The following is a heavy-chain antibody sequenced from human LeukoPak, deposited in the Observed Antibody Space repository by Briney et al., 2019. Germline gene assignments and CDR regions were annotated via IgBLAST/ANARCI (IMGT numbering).Heavy chain of an antibody. CDR2: IYTSGST. CDR3: ARVRSAGIWDY. Sequence: SETLSLTCTVSGGSFSGYYWSWIRQPAGKGLEWIGRIYTSGSTNYNPSLKSRVTMSVDTSKNQFSLKLSSVTAADTAVYYCARVRSAGIWDYSGQGTLVTVST. D-gene: IGHD6-19*01. J-gene: IGHJ4*02. CDR1: GGSFSGYY. V-gene: IGHV4-4*07.